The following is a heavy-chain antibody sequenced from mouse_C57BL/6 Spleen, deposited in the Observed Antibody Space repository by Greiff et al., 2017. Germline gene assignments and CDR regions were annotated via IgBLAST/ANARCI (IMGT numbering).Heavy chain of an antibody. D-gene: IGHD2-4*01. Sequence: QVQLQQSGPGLVQPSQSLSITCTVSGFSLTSYGVHWVRQSPGKGLEWLGVIWSGGSTDYNAAFISRLSISKDNSKSQVFFKMNSLRADDTAVYYCARGEYDYGFAYWGQGTLVTVSA. CDR2: IWSGGST. CDR3: ARGEYDYGFAY. V-gene: IGHV2-2*01. J-gene: IGHJ3*01. CDR1: GFSLTSYG.